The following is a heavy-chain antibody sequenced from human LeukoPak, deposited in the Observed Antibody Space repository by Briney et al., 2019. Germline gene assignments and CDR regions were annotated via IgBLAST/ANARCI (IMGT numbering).Heavy chain of an antibody. CDR2: ISYDGSNK. Sequence: GGSLRLSCTASGFTIGDYAMHWVRQSPGKGLEWVAVISYDGSNKYYADSVKGRFTISRDDSKNTLYLQMNSLRAEDTAVYYCASTTGTGGYYFDYWGQGTLVTVSS. CDR1: GFTIGDYA. D-gene: IGHD1-14*01. CDR3: ASTTGTGGYYFDY. J-gene: IGHJ4*02. V-gene: IGHV3-30-3*01.